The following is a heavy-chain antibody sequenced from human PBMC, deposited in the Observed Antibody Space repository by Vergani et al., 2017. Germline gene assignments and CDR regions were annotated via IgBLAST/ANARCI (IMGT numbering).Heavy chain of an antibody. Sequence: EVQMVESGGGLVKPGGSLRLSCVASGFTFSHYSMNWVRQAPGKGLEWVSSISGNNDDVYYADSVKGRFTISRDNAKDPLYRDMGSLRAEGTAVYYCVRDVRVSRTWGQGTLVAVSS. CDR1: GFTFSHYS. J-gene: IGHJ3*01. V-gene: IGHV3-21*01. CDR3: VRDVRVSRT. CDR2: ISGNNDDV.